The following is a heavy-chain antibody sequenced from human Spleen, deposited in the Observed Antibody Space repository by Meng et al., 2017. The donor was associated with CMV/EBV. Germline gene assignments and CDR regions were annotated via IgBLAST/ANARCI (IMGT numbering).Heavy chain of an antibody. CDR3: ARLPPAFWSVIEY. V-gene: IGHV5-51*01. Sequence: KVSCKGSGYSFTSYWIGWVRQMPGKGLEWMGIIYPGDSDTRYSPSFQGQVTISADKSISTAYLQWSSLKASDTAIYFCARLPPAFWSVIEYWGQGTLVTVSS. D-gene: IGHD2/OR15-2a*01. CDR1: GYSFTSYW. CDR2: IYPGDSDT. J-gene: IGHJ4*02.